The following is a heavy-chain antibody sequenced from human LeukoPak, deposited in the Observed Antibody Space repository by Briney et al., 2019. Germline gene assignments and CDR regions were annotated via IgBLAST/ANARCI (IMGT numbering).Heavy chain of an antibody. CDR1: GYTFTGYH. Sequence: ASVKVSCKASGYTFTGYHIHWVRQAPGQGLEWMGRINPYSGDTNFAQKFQGRVTITRDTSITTAYMDLSSLTPDDTAVYFCARDQGSLTRSWYTGYWGQGTQVTVSS. CDR3: ARDQGSLTRSWYTGY. D-gene: IGHD6-13*01. V-gene: IGHV1-2*06. J-gene: IGHJ4*02. CDR2: INPYSGDT.